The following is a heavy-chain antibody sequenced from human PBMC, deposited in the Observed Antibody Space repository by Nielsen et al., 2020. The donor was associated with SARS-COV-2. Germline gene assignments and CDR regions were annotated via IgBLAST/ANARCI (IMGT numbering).Heavy chain of an antibody. J-gene: IGHJ5*02. V-gene: IGHV3-53*01. D-gene: IGHD6-13*01. Sequence: GGSLRLSCAASGFIVSANYMSWVRQTPGKGLEWVSVIYSGGRTYYADSAKGRFTISRDNAKNSLYLQMNSLRAEDTAVYYCARGSSSWEKYNWFDPWGQGTLVTVSS. CDR1: GFIVSANY. CDR3: ARGSSSWEKYNWFDP. CDR2: IYSGGRT.